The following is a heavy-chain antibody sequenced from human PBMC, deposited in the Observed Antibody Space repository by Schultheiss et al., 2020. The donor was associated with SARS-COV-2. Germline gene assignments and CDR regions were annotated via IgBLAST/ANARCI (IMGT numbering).Heavy chain of an antibody. Sequence: GGSLRLSCAASGFTFSSYSMNWVRQAPGKGLEWVSYISSSSSTIYYADSVKGRFTISRDNAKNSLYLQMNSLRAEDTAVYYCAREGVATSQSFEYYYYMDVWGKGTTVTVSS. CDR1: GFTFSSYS. D-gene: IGHD5-12*01. V-gene: IGHV3-48*01. CDR2: ISSSSSTI. CDR3: AREGVATSQSFEYYYYMDV. J-gene: IGHJ6*03.